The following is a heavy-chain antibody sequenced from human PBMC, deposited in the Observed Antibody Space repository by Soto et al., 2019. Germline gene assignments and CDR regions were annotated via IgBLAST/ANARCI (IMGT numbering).Heavy chain of an antibody. J-gene: IGHJ4*02. CDR3: ARGLSTNIAAAGMGYFDS. Sequence: PSETLSLTCAVSGGSISSGGYSWSWIRQPPGKGLEWIGYIYHSGSTYYNPSLKSRVTISVDRSKNQFSLKLSSVTAADTAVYYCARGLSTNIAAAGMGYFDSWGQGTLVTVSS. V-gene: IGHV4-30-2*01. D-gene: IGHD6-13*01. CDR1: GGSISSGGYS. CDR2: IYHSGST.